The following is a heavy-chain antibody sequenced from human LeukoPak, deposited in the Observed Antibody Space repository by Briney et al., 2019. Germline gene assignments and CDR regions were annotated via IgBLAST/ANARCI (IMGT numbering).Heavy chain of an antibody. J-gene: IGHJ4*02. CDR2: ISGTGGGS. CDR1: GFNFSSYA. CDR3: SKEKFGCGGHYYGAFDY. V-gene: IGHV3-23*01. Sequence: PGGSLRLSCVASGFNFSSYAMGWVRQAPGKGPEWLSAISGTGGGSYFADSVKGRVTISRDNSNNTLFLEMNSLRAEDTALYYCSKEKFGCGGHYYGAFDYWGRGTLVVVSA. D-gene: IGHD4-17*01.